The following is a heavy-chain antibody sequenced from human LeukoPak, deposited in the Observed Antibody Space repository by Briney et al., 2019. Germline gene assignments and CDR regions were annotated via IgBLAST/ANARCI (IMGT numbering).Heavy chain of an antibody. CDR2: IYYSGST. V-gene: IGHV4-59*01. CDR3: ARDSSTPLNYYGMDV. Sequence: SETLSLTCAVYGGSFSGYYWSWIRQPPGKGLEWIGYIYYSGSTNYNPSLKSRVTISVDTSKNQFSLKLSSVTAADTAVYYCARDSSTPLNYYGMDVWGQGTTVTVSS. J-gene: IGHJ6*02. D-gene: IGHD2-2*01. CDR1: GGSFSGYY.